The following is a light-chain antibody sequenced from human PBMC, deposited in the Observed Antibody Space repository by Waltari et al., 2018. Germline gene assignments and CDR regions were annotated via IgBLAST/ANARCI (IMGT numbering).Light chain of an antibody. CDR2: RAY. CDR1: QSITNW. Sequence: DIQMTQSPSTLSASVGDRVTIPCRASQSITNWLAWYQQKPGKAPKLLIYRAYNLESGVPSRFSGSGSGTEFTLTISSLQPDDFATYYCQQYDNYWTFGQGTKVEIK. J-gene: IGKJ1*01. V-gene: IGKV1-5*03. CDR3: QQYDNYWT.